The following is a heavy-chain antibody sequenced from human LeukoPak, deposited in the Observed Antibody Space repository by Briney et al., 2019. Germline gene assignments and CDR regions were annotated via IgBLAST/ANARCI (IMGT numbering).Heavy chain of an antibody. CDR3: ATGALPVAFLELIPPSIYFSNYMGA. V-gene: IGHV3-30*04. CDR1: GFTFTTYP. CDR2: ISRDGNNK. D-gene: IGHD3-3*02. Sequence: GGSLRLSCDASGFTFTTYPMHWVRQAPGKGVEWLTLISRDGNNKDVADSVKGRFTVCRDNSNNTLFLQMTSLTTEDTAMYYCATGALPVAFLELIPPSIYFSNYMGAWGKGTMVIVSS. J-gene: IGHJ6*03.